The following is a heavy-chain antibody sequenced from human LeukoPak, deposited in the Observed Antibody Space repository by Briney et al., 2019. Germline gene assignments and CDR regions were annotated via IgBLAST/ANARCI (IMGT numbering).Heavy chain of an antibody. CDR1: GGSISSGDHY. Sequence: PSETLSLTCTVSGGSISSGDHYWSWIRQPPGKGLEWIGYIYYSGSTYYNPSLKSRVTISVDTSKNQFSLKLSSVTAADTAVYYCARVRTYGDYWYWGQGTLVTVSS. CDR3: ARVRTYGDYWY. CDR2: IYYSGST. V-gene: IGHV4-30-4*01. J-gene: IGHJ4*02. D-gene: IGHD4-17*01.